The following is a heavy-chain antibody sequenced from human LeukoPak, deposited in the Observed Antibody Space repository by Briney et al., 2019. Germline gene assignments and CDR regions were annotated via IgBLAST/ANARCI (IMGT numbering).Heavy chain of an antibody. D-gene: IGHD2-8*01. CDR1: GASISSHY. Sequence: SETLSLTCTVSGASISSHYWSWIRQPPGKGLEWIGYIYYSGSSNYNPSLKSRVTISLDTSKNQFSLKLSSVTAADTAVYYCAKGMGGKYCTNGLCYYSWFDPWGQGTLVTVSS. CDR3: AKGMGGKYCTNGLCYYSWFDP. CDR2: IYYSGSS. J-gene: IGHJ5*02. V-gene: IGHV4-59*11.